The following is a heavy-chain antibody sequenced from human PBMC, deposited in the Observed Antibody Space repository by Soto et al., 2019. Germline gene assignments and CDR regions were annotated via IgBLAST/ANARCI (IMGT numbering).Heavy chain of an antibody. CDR1: RARVSFSG. Sequence: GGCPGLSCAASRARVSFSGGDWVRQAPGRGLEWVAFHSNDGITKTYADSVKGRFTISRDSAKNSLYLQMNSLRAEDTAVYYCARGGDSAYDPPYYYYGMNVWGQGTSVTVSS. CDR3: ARGGDSAYDPPYYYYGMNV. J-gene: IGHJ6*02. D-gene: IGHD5-12*01. CDR2: HSNDGITK. V-gene: IGHV3-33*08.